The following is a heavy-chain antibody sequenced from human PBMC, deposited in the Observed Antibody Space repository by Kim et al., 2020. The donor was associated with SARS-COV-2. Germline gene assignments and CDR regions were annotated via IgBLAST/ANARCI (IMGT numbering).Heavy chain of an antibody. V-gene: IGHV3-30*01. CDR3: ASVRSCYYFDAFDI. J-gene: IGHJ3*02. D-gene: IGHD3-22*01. Sequence: ADSVRGRFTISRHNSKNTLYLQMNSLRAVDTAVYYCASVRSCYYFDAFDIWGQGTMVTVSS.